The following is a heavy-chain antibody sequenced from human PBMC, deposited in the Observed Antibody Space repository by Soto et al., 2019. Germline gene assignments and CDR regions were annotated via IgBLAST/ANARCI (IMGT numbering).Heavy chain of an antibody. V-gene: IGHV3-33*01. CDR1: GFTFSSYG. Sequence: GGSLRLSCAASGFTFSSYGMHWVRQAPGKGLEWVAVIWYDGSNKYYADSVKGRFTISRDNSKNTLYLQMNSLRAEDTAVYYCASDWSGYDAFDIWGQGTMVTVSS. CDR3: ASDWSGYDAFDI. J-gene: IGHJ3*02. D-gene: IGHD3-3*01. CDR2: IWYDGSNK.